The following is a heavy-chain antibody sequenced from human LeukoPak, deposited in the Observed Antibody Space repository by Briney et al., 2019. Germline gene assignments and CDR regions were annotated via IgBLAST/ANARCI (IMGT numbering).Heavy chain of an antibody. CDR1: GGSISSSSYY. D-gene: IGHD3-3*01. Sequence: KPSETLSLTCTVSGGSISSSSYYWGWIRQPPGKGLEWIGSIYYSGSTYYNPSPKSRVTISVDTSKNQFSLKLSSVTAAGTAVYYCARHPYYDFWSGYYTGYYFDYWGQGTLVTVSS. CDR3: ARHPYYDFWSGYYTGYYFDY. CDR2: IYYSGST. J-gene: IGHJ4*02. V-gene: IGHV4-39*01.